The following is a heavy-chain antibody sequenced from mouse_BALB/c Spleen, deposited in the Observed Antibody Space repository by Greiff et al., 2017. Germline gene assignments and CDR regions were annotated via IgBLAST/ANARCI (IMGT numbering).Heavy chain of an antibody. Sequence: VQLQQSGTVLARPGASVKMSCKASGYSFTSYWMHWVKQRPGQGLEWIGAIYPGNSDTSYNQKFKGKAKLTAVTSASTAYMELSSLTNEDSAVYYCARSSITTATAWFAYWGQGTLVTVSA. CDR1: GYSFTSYW. V-gene: IGHV1-5*01. CDR3: ARSSITTATAWFAY. CDR2: IYPGNSDT. J-gene: IGHJ3*01. D-gene: IGHD1-2*01.